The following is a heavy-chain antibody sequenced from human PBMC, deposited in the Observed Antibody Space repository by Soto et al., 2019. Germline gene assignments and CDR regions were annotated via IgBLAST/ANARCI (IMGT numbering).Heavy chain of an antibody. CDR3: ATRYCSSTSCLDYYYGMDV. J-gene: IGHJ6*02. V-gene: IGHV1-69*01. CDR1: GGTFSSYA. D-gene: IGHD2-2*01. CDR2: IIPIFGTA. Sequence: QVQLVQSGAEVKKPGSSVKVSCKASGGTFSSYAISWVRQAPGQGLEWMGGIIPIFGTANYAQKFQGRVTITAEQSTRTAYMELSSLRSEDTDVYYCATRYCSSTSCLDYYYGMDVWGHGTTVTVSS.